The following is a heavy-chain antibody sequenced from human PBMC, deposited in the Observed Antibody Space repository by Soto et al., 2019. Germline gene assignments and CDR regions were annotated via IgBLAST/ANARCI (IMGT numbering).Heavy chain of an antibody. D-gene: IGHD3-16*01. CDR2: INPSGGST. V-gene: IGHV1-46*01. Sequence: QVQLVQSGAEVKKPGASVKVSCKASGYTFTSYYMHWVRQAPGQGLEWMGIINPSGGSTSYAQKFQGRVTMTRDTSTSTVYMELSSLRSEDTAVYYCAKIHDGAMINDDAFDIWGQGTMVTVSS. CDR1: GYTFTSYY. J-gene: IGHJ3*02. CDR3: AKIHDGAMINDDAFDI.